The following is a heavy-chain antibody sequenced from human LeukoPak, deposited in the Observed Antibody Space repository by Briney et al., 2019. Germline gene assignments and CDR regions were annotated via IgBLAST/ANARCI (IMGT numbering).Heavy chain of an antibody. CDR2: IYHSGGA. CDR1: GYSINSGYY. CDR3: AARLNCSNGVCYTGGFDY. V-gene: IGHV4-38-2*02. J-gene: IGHJ4*02. D-gene: IGHD2-8*01. Sequence: SETLSLTCTVSGYSINSGYYWGWIRQPPGKGLEWIGSIYHSGGAYYNPSLKSPVTISIDTSKNQFSLKLSSVTAADTAVHYCAARLNCSNGVCYTGGFDYWGQGTLVTVSS.